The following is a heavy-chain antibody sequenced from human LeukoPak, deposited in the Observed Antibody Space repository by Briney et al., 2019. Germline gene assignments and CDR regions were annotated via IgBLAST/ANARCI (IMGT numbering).Heavy chain of an antibody. CDR3: TTRMAYGDYAHHLDY. D-gene: IGHD4-17*01. V-gene: IGHV3-73*01. J-gene: IGHJ4*02. CDR1: GFTFSGSA. Sequence: PGGSLRLSCAASGFTFSGSAMHWVRQASGKGLEWVGRIRSKANSYATAYAASVKGRFTISRDDSKNTAYLQMNSLKTEDTAVYYCTTRMAYGDYAHHLDYWGQGTLVTVSS. CDR2: IRSKANSYAT.